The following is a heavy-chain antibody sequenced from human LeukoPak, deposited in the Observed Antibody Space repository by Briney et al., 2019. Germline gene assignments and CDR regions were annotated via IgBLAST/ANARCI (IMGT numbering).Heavy chain of an antibody. V-gene: IGHV3-9*01. J-gene: IGHJ5*02. Sequence: GRSLRLSCAASGFTFDDYAMHWVRQAPGKGLEWVSGISWNSGSIGYADSVKGRLTISRDNAKSSLYLQMNSLRDEDTAVYYCARGYYCSGGTCYSNNWFGPWGQGTLVTVSS. CDR1: GFTFDDYA. CDR2: ISWNSGSI. CDR3: ARGYYCSGGTCYSNNWFGP. D-gene: IGHD2-15*01.